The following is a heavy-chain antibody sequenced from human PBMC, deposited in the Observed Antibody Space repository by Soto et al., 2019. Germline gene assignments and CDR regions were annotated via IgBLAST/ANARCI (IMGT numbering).Heavy chain of an antibody. CDR2: ISGYNGNT. V-gene: IGHV1-18*01. CDR3: ARAGYGDSFFDY. D-gene: IGHD4-17*01. CDR1: GYSFTSYG. Sequence: ASVKVSCKASGYSFTSYGISWVRQAPGQGLEWMGWISGYNGNTNYAQKLQGRVTMTTDTSTSTAYMELRSLRSDDTVVCYCARAGYGDSFFDYWGQGTLVTVSS. J-gene: IGHJ4*02.